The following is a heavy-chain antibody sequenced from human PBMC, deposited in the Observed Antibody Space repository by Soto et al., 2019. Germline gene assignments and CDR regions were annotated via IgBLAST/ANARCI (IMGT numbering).Heavy chain of an antibody. CDR1: GYTFPNYY. J-gene: IGHJ4*02. CDR2: INSGGGSA. V-gene: IGHV1-46*01. D-gene: IGHD6-19*01. Sequence: ASVKVSCKASGYTFPNYYMHWVRQAPGQGLEWMGIINSGGGSANYAQKFQGRVTITADESTSTAYMELSSLRSEDTAVYYCARGHIAMAGSSVDYWGQGTLVTVSS. CDR3: ARGHIAMAGSSVDY.